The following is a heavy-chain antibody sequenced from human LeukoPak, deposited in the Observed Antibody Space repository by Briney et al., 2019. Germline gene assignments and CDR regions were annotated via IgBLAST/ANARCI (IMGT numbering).Heavy chain of an antibody. D-gene: IGHD3-22*01. V-gene: IGHV1-24*01. J-gene: IGHJ5*02. Sequence: GASVKVSCKVSGYTLTELSMHWVRQAPGKGLEWMGGFDPEDGETIYAQKFQGRVTMTEDTSTDTAYMELSSLRSEDTAAYYCATAGYDSSGYPNWFDPWGQGTLVTVSS. CDR1: GYTLTELS. CDR3: ATAGYDSSGYPNWFDP. CDR2: FDPEDGET.